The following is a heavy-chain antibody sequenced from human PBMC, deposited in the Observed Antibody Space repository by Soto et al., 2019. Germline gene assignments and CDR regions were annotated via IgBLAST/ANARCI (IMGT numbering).Heavy chain of an antibody. D-gene: IGHD6-19*01. CDR1: GGSFSGYY. Sequence: SDTLSLTCAVYGGSFSGYYWNWIRQPPGKGLEWIGEINHSGSTNYNPSLKSRVTISVDTSKNQFSLKLSSVTAADTAVYYCARGYGSNFAFWGQGTLVTVSS. J-gene: IGHJ4*02. CDR2: INHSGST. V-gene: IGHV4-34*01. CDR3: ARGYGSNFAF.